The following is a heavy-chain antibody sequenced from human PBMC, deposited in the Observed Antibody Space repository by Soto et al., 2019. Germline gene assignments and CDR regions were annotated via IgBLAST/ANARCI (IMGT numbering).Heavy chain of an antibody. CDR1: GYTFTSYG. V-gene: IGHV1-18*01. Sequence: QVQLVQSGAEVKKPGASVKVSCKASGYTFTSYGISWMRQAPGQGLEWMGWISAYNGNTNYAQKIQGRVTMTTDTSTSTSYMVLRSLRSDDTAVYYCARDGASDSSGWFHDAFDIWGQGTMVTVSS. CDR3: ARDGASDSSGWFHDAFDI. D-gene: IGHD6-19*01. CDR2: ISAYNGNT. J-gene: IGHJ3*02.